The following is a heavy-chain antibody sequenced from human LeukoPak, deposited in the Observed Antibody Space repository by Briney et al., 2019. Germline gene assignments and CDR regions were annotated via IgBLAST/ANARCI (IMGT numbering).Heavy chain of an antibody. CDR2: INHSGST. D-gene: IGHD3-10*01. Sequence: ASETLSLTCAVYGGSFSGYYWSWIRQPPGKGLEWIGEINHSGSTNYNPPLKSRVTMSIDTSNNQFSLRLRFVTAADTAVYYCARDSGTTGEVKFDPWGQGTLVTVSS. CDR3: ARDSGTTGEVKFDP. J-gene: IGHJ5*02. CDR1: GGSFSGYY. V-gene: IGHV4-34*01.